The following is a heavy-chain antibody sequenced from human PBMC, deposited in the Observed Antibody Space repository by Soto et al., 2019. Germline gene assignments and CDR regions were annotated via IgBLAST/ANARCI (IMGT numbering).Heavy chain of an antibody. J-gene: IGHJ6*03. CDR1: GGSISAYY. V-gene: IGHV4-59*03. CDR2: IHNSGST. Sequence: SETLSLTCTVSGGSISAYYWSWIRQPPGKGLEWIGYIHNSGSTNTNPSLKSRVTMSLDASRKQFSLKLGSVTAADTAIYYCAKHTGHYSYMDVWGRGTTVTVSS. CDR3: AKHTGHYSYMDV.